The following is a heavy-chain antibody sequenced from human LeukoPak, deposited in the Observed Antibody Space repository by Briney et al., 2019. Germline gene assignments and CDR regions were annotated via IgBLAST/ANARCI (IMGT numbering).Heavy chain of an antibody. CDR3: ARTQSQSGSYRYYFGY. Sequence: SETLSLTCTVSGASVGSAGYYWSWLRQPPGGGLEWIGYVYYISNTNYNPSLNSRVTMSVNPSENQFSLKLNSVAAADTAMYYCARTQSQSGSYRYYFGYWGQGTLVTVSS. V-gene: IGHV4-61*08. J-gene: IGHJ4*02. CDR1: GASVGSAGYY. CDR2: VYYISNT. D-gene: IGHD1-26*01.